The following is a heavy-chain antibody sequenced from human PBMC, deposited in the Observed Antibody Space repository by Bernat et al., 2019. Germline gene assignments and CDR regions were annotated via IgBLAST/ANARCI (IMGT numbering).Heavy chain of an antibody. V-gene: IGHV1-2*06. Sequence: QVQLVQSGAEVKRPGASVKVSCKASGYSLTAYYVHWVRQAPGQGLEWMGRINPYTGVTTYAQKFQGRVTMTRDTSISTAYVELSRLSFDDTAVYYCARGGLESPGRLPNEFWGQGSLVTVTS. J-gene: IGHJ4*02. D-gene: IGHD2-15*01. CDR3: ARGGLESPGRLPNEF. CDR2: INPYTGVT. CDR1: GYSLTAYY.